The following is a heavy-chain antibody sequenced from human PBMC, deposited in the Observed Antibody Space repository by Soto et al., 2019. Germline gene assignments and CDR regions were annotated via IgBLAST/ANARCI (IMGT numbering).Heavy chain of an antibody. CDR3: ARRGSGSDYDY. Sequence: EVQLLESGGGLVQPGGSLRLSCAASGFTFSSYAMRWVRQAPVKGLEWVSTISGSGDSTYYADSVKGRFTISGDNSKNTLYLQMNSLRAEDTAVYYCARRGSGSDYDYWGQGTLVTVSS. D-gene: IGHD1-26*01. J-gene: IGHJ4*02. CDR2: ISGSGDST. V-gene: IGHV3-23*01. CDR1: GFTFSSYA.